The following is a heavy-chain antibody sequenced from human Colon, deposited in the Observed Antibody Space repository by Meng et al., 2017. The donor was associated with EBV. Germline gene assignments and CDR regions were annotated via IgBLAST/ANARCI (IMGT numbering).Heavy chain of an antibody. CDR2: IYRGGGT. J-gene: IGHJ4*02. D-gene: IGHD2-2*01. CDR3: ARVRVIPAAVGFDY. CDR1: VGSISTSDW. V-gene: IGHV4-4*02. Sequence: QVPLLGSGPGLVALSGTLSLTCAVSVGSISTSDWWSWVRQPPGKGLEWIGEIYRGGGTNYSPSFKSRVTISVDTSNNHFSLKLSYVTAADTAVYYCARVRVIPAAVGFDYWGQGTLVTVSS.